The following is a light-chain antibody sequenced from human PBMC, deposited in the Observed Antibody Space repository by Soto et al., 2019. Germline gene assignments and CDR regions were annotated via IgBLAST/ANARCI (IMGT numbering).Light chain of an antibody. CDR3: CSFADSSPYV. Sequence: QSVLTQPASVSGSPGQSITISCTETYSDIGNYVSWYQQHTDKAPKLIIYEGSKRPSGVSNRFSGSKSDNTASLTISGLQAEDEADYYCCSFADSSPYVFGTVTKLTVL. V-gene: IGLV2-23*01. CDR1: YSDIGNY. CDR2: EGS. J-gene: IGLJ1*01.